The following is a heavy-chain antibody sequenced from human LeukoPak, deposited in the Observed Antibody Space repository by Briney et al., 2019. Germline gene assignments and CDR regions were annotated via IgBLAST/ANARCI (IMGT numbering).Heavy chain of an antibody. V-gene: IGHV4-59*01. CDR2: IYYSGST. CDR1: GGSISSYY. Sequence: PSETLSLTCTVSGGSISSYYWSWIRQPTGKGLEWIGYIYYSGSTNYNPSLKSRVTISVDTTKNQFSLKLSSVTAADTAVYYCAREVYSGSYFDYWGQGTLVTVSS. D-gene: IGHD1-26*01. CDR3: AREVYSGSYFDY. J-gene: IGHJ4*02.